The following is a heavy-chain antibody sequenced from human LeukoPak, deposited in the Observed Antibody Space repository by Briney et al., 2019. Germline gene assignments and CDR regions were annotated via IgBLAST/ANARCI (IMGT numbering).Heavy chain of an antibody. CDR1: GFTFDDYA. V-gene: IGHV3-9*03. CDR3: AKGRLGYYYGSGPLDS. Sequence: GGSLRLSCAGSGFTFDDYAMHWVRQAPGKGLEWVSGISWNSGNIGYADSVKGRFIVSRDNAKNSLYLQMNSLRDEDMALYYCAKGRLGYYYGSGPLDSWGQGTLVTVSS. CDR2: ISWNSGNI. J-gene: IGHJ4*02. D-gene: IGHD3-10*01.